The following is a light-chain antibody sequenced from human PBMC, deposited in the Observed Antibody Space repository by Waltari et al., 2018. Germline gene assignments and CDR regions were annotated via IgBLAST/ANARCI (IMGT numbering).Light chain of an antibody. Sequence: EIVLTQSPGTLSLSPGERATLSCRASQSVRGSLAWYQQKAGQAPRLLIYGASSRATGIPERFSGSGSGTDFRLTISRLGPEDFAVYYCQHYVRLPATFGQGTKVEIK. CDR1: QSVRGS. V-gene: IGKV3-20*01. CDR3: QHYVRLPAT. J-gene: IGKJ1*01. CDR2: GAS.